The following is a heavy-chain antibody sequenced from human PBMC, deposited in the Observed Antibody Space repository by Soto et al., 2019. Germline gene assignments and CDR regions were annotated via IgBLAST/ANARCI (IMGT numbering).Heavy chain of an antibody. CDR3: AKDHLIVVVPAAIGGLFGLSMDV. V-gene: IGHV3-30*18. CDR1: GFTFSSYG. J-gene: IGHJ6*02. D-gene: IGHD2-2*01. CDR2: ISYDGSNK. Sequence: LRLSCAASGFTFSSYGMHWVRQAPGKGLEWVAVISYDGSNKYYADSVRGRFTISRDNSKNTLYLQMNSLRAEDTAVYYCAKDHLIVVVPAAIGGLFGLSMDVWGQGTTVTVSS.